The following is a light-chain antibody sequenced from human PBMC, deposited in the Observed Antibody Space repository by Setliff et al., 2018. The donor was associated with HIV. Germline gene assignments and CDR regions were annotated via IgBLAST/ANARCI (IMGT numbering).Light chain of an antibody. CDR2: DVS. Sequence: QSALAQPASVSGSPGQSITISCTGTSSDVGDYNYVSWYQQHPGKAPKLMIYDVSNRPSGVSNRFSGSKSGNTASLTISGLQAEDEAYYYCSSYTGSNTYVFGTGTKVTVL. CDR3: SSYTGSNTYV. CDR1: SSDVGDYNY. J-gene: IGLJ1*01. V-gene: IGLV2-14*03.